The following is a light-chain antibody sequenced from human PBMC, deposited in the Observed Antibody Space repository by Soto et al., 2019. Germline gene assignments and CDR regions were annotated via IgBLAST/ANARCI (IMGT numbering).Light chain of an antibody. CDR1: SSDIGAYKH. V-gene: IGLV2-14*01. Sequence: QSVLTQPASVSGSRGQSITISCTGTSSDIGAYKHVSWYQQHPGKAPKLMIYEVSNRPSGVSNRFSGSKSGNTASLTISGLQAEDEADYYCSSYTTSSTQVFGTGTKVTVL. CDR2: EVS. J-gene: IGLJ1*01. CDR3: SSYTTSSTQV.